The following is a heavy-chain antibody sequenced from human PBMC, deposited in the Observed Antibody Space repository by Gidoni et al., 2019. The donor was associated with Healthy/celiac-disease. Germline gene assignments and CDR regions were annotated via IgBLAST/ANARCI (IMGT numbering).Heavy chain of an antibody. J-gene: IGHJ4*02. Sequence: QVQLVESGGGLVKPGGSLRLSCAASGFTFSDYYMSWLRQAPGKGLGWVSYISSSGSTIYSADSVKGRFTISRDNAKNSLYLQMNSLRAEDTAVYYCAGWVNKLDSFDYWGQGTLVTVSS. CDR1: GFTFSDYY. CDR3: AGWVNKLDSFDY. CDR2: ISSSGSTI. V-gene: IGHV3-11*01. D-gene: IGHD6-13*01.